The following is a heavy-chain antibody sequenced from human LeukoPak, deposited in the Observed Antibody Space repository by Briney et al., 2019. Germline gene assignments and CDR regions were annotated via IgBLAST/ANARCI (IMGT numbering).Heavy chain of an antibody. V-gene: IGHV4-61*08. Sequence: SETLSLTCTVSGSSISSGDYYWSWIRQPPGKGLEWIGYIYYSGNTNYNPSLKSRVTISVDTSKNQFSLKLTSVTAADTAVYYCARGGVTWTFDYWGQGTLVTVSS. CDR2: IYYSGNT. J-gene: IGHJ4*02. CDR3: ARGGVTWTFDY. D-gene: IGHD2-21*02. CDR1: GSSISSGDYY.